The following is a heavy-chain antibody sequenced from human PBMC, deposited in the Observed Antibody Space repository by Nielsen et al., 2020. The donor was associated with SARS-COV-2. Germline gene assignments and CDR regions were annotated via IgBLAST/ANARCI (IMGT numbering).Heavy chain of an antibody. D-gene: IGHD1-7*01. J-gene: IGHJ6*02. Sequence: GESLKISCKGSGYNFTSYWISWVRQMPGKGLEWMGRIDPSDSYTNYSPSFQGHVAISADKSISTAYLQWSSLKASDTAMYYCARHFWNYGYYYGMDVWGQGTTVTVSS. CDR3: ARHFWNYGYYYGMDV. V-gene: IGHV5-10-1*01. CDR2: IDPSDSYT. CDR1: GYNFTSYW.